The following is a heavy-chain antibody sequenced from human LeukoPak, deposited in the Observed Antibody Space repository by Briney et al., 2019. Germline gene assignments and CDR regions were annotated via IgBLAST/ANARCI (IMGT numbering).Heavy chain of an antibody. CDR2: IYSGGST. Sequence: GGSLRLSCAASGFTVSSNYMSWVRQAPGKGLEWVSVIYSGGSTYYADSVKGRFTISRDNTKNTLYLQMNSLRAEDTAVYYCARDQCSGGSCYSVEYFQHWGQGTLVTVSS. CDR3: ARDQCSGGSCYSVEYFQH. CDR1: GFTVSSNY. D-gene: IGHD2-15*01. J-gene: IGHJ1*01. V-gene: IGHV3-53*01.